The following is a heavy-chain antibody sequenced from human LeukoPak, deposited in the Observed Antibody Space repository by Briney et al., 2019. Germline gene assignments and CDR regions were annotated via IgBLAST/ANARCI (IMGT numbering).Heavy chain of an antibody. CDR3: ASRDGYNYGAFDI. D-gene: IGHD5-24*01. CDR1: GYTFTSYA. V-gene: IGHV1-3*01. CDR2: INAGNGNT. J-gene: IGHJ3*02. Sequence: ASVKVSCTASGYTFTSYAMHWVRQAPGQRLEWMGWINAGNGNTKYSQKFQGRVTITRDTSASTAYMELSSLRSEDTAVYYCASRDGYNYGAFDIWGQGTMVTVSS.